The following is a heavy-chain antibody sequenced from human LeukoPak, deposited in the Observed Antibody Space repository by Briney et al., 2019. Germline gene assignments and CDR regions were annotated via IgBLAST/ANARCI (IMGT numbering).Heavy chain of an antibody. D-gene: IGHD3-10*02. CDR2: INDNGGST. V-gene: IGHV3-23*01. CDR1: GFTFSHYA. J-gene: IGHJ4*02. CDR3: ASRQGLGWHYVN. Sequence: GSLRLSCADSGFTFSHYALSWVRQVPGKGLEWVSGINDNGGSTYYADSVRGRFTISRDNSKNTLYLQMNSLRVDDTAIYYCASRQGLGWHYVNWGQGTLVTVSS.